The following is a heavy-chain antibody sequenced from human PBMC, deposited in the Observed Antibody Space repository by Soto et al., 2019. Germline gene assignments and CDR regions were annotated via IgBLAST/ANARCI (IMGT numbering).Heavy chain of an antibody. D-gene: IGHD6-13*01. CDR3: AKVTKRAAAGRYEYYKYGMDV. V-gene: IGHV3-23*01. J-gene: IGHJ6*02. CDR2: ISGSGGSS. Sequence: GGSLSFSCTASGCAFSTYARSWIRQDPGKGLEWVSVISGSGGSSYYAASVKGRFTISRDNSKNTLYLQMNGLRAEDTALYYCAKVTKRAAAGRYEYYKYGMDVWGQGTTVTVSS. CDR1: GCAFSTYA.